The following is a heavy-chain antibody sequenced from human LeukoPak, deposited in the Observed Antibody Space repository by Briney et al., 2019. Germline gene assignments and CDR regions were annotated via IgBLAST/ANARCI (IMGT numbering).Heavy chain of an antibody. J-gene: IGHJ4*02. CDR2: IYYSGST. CDR1: GGSISSYY. D-gene: IGHD6-19*01. V-gene: IGHV4-59*01. CDR3: ARDGAVAGSAYFDY. Sequence: SETLSLTCTVSGGSISSYYWSWIRQPPGKGLEWIGYIYYSGSTNSNPSLKSRVTIPVDTSKNQFSLKLSSVTAADTAVYYCARDGAVAGSAYFDYWGQGTLVTVSS.